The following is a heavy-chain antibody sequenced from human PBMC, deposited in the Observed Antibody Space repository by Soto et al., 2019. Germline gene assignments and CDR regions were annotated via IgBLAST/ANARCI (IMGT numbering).Heavy chain of an antibody. CDR2: IDPGDTYA. CDR3: ARMYCTTTTCHSWFDP. J-gene: IGHJ5*02. D-gene: IGHD2-2*01. V-gene: IGHV5-10-1*01. CDR1: GYTFTTFW. Sequence: PGESLKISCTGFGYTFTTFWISWVRQMPGKGLEWMGRIDPGDTYATYSPAFQGHVTISADKATSTAYLQWSSLKASDTAMYFCARMYCTTTTCHSWFDPWGQGNLVTVYS.